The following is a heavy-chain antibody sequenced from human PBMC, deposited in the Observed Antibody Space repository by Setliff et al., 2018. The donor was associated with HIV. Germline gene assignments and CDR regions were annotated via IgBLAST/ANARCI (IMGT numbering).Heavy chain of an antibody. CDR1: GDSISNSY. CDR3: AREDNYYSDSIGYSFFDY. V-gene: IGHV4-59*01. Sequence: SETLSLTCTVSGDSISNSYWSWIRQPPGKGLEWIGCIDDSGTTNYNTSLETRVTISIDTSKKQFSLKLSSVTAADTAIYFCAREDNYYSDSIGYSFFDYWGQGTLVTVSS. J-gene: IGHJ4*02. D-gene: IGHD3-22*01. CDR2: IDDSGTT.